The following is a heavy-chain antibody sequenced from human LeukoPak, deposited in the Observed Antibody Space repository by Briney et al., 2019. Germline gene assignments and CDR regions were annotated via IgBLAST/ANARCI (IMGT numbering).Heavy chain of an antibody. Sequence: GGSLRLSCAASGFTFSNYWMHWVRQAPGEGLVWVSRVSTDGSSTTYADSVKGRFTISRDNAKNTLYLQMNSLRAEDTAIYYCGRGFALVPAGIPDYWGQGILVTVSS. V-gene: IGHV3-74*01. CDR3: GRGFALVPAGIPDY. CDR2: VSTDGSST. D-gene: IGHD2-2*01. CDR1: GFTFSNYW. J-gene: IGHJ4*02.